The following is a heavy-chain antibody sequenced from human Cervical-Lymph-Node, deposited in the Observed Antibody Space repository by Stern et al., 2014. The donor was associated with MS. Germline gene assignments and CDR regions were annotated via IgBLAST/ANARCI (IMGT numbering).Heavy chain of an antibody. CDR2: IYPGDSET. J-gene: IGHJ4*02. Sequence: EVQLVESGAELIRPGESLKISYKGAGYKFSIYWIAWVRQMPGKGLEWMGIIYPGDSETRYSPSFQGQVTMSADKSTSTAYLQWSSLNASDTAMYFCARQTTAWASDVWGQGTLVTVSS. CDR3: ARQTTAWASDV. V-gene: IGHV5-51*01. D-gene: IGHD1-14*01. CDR1: GYKFSIYW.